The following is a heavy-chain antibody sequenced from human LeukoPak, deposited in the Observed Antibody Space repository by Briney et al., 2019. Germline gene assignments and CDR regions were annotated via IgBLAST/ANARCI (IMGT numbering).Heavy chain of an antibody. D-gene: IGHD5-24*01. CDR2: IYPGDSDT. Sequence: PGESLKISCKGSGYSFTSYWIGWVRQMPGKGLEWMGIIYPGDSDTRYSPSFQGQVPISADKSISTAYLQWSSLKASDTAMYYCARHQKPVEMATPLCDWFDPWGQGTLVTVSS. CDR3: ARHQKPVEMATPLCDWFDP. J-gene: IGHJ5*02. CDR1: GYSFTSYW. V-gene: IGHV5-51*01.